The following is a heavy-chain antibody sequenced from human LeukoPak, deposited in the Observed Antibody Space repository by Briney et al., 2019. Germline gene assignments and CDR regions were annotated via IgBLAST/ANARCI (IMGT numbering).Heavy chain of an antibody. CDR2: IKQDGSQQ. CDR3: ARFRTSAWYVGDL. CDR1: GFTSGGFW. D-gene: IGHD6-19*01. Sequence: PGGSLRLSCAASGFTSGGFWMSWVRQAPGKGPEWVANIKQDGSQQFYVDSVRGRFTISRDNAKNSLFLQINTLRAEDSAIYYCARFRTSAWYVGDLWGQGTLVTVSS. V-gene: IGHV3-7*01. J-gene: IGHJ5*02.